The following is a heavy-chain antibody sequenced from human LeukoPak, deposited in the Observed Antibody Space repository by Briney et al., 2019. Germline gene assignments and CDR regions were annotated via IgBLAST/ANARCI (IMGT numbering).Heavy chain of an antibody. J-gene: IGHJ5*02. CDR1: GFTFDDYA. Sequence: PGGSLRLSCAASGFTFDDYAMRWVRQARGKGLEWVSGISWNSGSIVYADSVKGRFTISRDNAKNSLYLQMNSLRAEDMALYYCAKGYCSSTSCLFDPWGQGTLVTVSS. CDR3: AKGYCSSTSCLFDP. CDR2: ISWNSGSI. V-gene: IGHV3-9*03. D-gene: IGHD2-2*01.